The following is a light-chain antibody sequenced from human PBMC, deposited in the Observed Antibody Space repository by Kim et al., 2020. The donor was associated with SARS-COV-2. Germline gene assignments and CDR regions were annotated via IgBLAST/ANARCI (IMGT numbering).Light chain of an antibody. Sequence: DIQMTQSPSSLAASVGDRVTIACRASQSISTCLTWYQQKPGRAPNLLIYAASSLQSGVPSRFSASGSGTDFTLTITGLQPEDFATYYCQHANTVPPLAFGRGTKVDIK. CDR1: QSISTC. CDR2: AAS. V-gene: IGKV1-12*01. J-gene: IGKJ1*01. CDR3: QHANTVPPLA.